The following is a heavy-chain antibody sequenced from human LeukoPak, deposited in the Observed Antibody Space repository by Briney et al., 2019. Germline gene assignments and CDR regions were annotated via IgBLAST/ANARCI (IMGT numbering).Heavy chain of an antibody. V-gene: IGHV3-48*03. J-gene: IGHJ5*02. CDR3: ARMDWIGIAAAGTGNWFDP. Sequence: PGGSLRLSCAASGSTFSSYAMNWVRQAPGKGLEWVSYISSSGSTIYYADSVKGRFTISRDNAKNSLYLQMNSLRAEDTAVYYCARMDWIGIAAAGTGNWFDPWGQGTLVTVSS. D-gene: IGHD6-13*01. CDR2: ISSSGSTI. CDR1: GSTFSSYA.